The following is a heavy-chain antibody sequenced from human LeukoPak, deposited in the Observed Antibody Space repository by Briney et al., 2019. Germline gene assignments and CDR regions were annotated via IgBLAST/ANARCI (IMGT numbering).Heavy chain of an antibody. Sequence: ASMKVSCKVSGYTLTELSMHWVRQAPGKGLEWMGGFDPEDGETIYAQKFQGRLTMTRDTSTSTVYMELSSLRSEDTAVYHCARARRSLWFGDIWGQGILVTVSS. CDR3: ARARRSLWFGDI. V-gene: IGHV1-24*01. CDR2: FDPEDGET. D-gene: IGHD3-10*01. CDR1: GYTLTELS. J-gene: IGHJ4*02.